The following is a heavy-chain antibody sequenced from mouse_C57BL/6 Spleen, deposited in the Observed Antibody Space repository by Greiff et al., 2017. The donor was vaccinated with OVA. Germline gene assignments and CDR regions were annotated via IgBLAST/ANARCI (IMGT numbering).Heavy chain of an antibody. CDR2: IYPGDGDT. V-gene: IGHV1-82*01. CDR3: ARWDVAWFAY. CDR1: GYAFSSSW. D-gene: IGHD4-1*01. J-gene: IGHJ3*01. Sequence: VQLKQSGPELVKPGASVKISCKASGYAFSSSWMNWVKQRPGKGLEWIGRIYPGDGDTNYNGKFKGKATLTADKSSSTAYMQLSSLTSEDSAVYFCARWDVAWFAYWGQGTLVTVSA.